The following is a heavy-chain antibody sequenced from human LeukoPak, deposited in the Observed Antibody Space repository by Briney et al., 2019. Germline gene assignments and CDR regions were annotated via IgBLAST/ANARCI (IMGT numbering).Heavy chain of an antibody. Sequence: SGTLSLTCTVSGGSISSSSYYWGWIRQPPGKGLEWIGSIYYSGSTYYNPSLKSRVTISVDTSKNQFSLKLSSVTAADTAVYYCARRNWSGRIVLYYFDYWGQGTLVTVSS. D-gene: IGHD3-3*01. J-gene: IGHJ4*02. CDR1: GGSISSSSYY. CDR2: IYYSGST. CDR3: ARRNWSGRIVLYYFDY. V-gene: IGHV4-39*01.